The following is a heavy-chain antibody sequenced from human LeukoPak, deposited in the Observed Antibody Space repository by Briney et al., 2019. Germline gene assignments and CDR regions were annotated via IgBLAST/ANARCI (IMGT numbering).Heavy chain of an antibody. CDR3: AKVFLEYSSPPYIDY. CDR2: ISGSGGST. Sequence: GSLRLSCAASGFTFSSYAMSWVRQAPGKGQEWVSAISGSGGSTYYADSVKGRFTISRDNSKNTLYLQMNSLRAEDTAVYYCAKVFLEYSSPPYIDYWGQGTLVTVSS. CDR1: GFTFSSYA. J-gene: IGHJ4*02. D-gene: IGHD6-6*01. V-gene: IGHV3-23*01.